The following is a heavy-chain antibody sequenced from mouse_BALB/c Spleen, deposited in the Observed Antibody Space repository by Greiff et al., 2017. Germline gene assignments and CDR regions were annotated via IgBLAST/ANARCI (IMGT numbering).Heavy chain of an antibody. J-gene: IGHJ3*01. CDR2: ISSGSSTI. V-gene: IGHV5-17*02. Sequence: EVQLVESGGGLVQPGGSRKLSCAASGFTFSSFGMHWVRQAPEKGLEWVAYISSGSSTIYYADTVKGRFTISRDNPKNTLFLQMTSLRSEDTAMYYCARDGNYDVFAYWGQGTLVTVSA. D-gene: IGHD2-1*01. CDR3: ARDGNYDVFAY. CDR1: GFTFSSFG.